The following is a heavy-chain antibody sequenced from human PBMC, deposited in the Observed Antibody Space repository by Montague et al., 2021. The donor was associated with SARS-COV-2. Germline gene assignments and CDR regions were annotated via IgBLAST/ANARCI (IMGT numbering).Heavy chain of an antibody. CDR2: FYSVGST. V-gene: IGHV4-59*02. D-gene: IGHD1-14*01. CDR1: GASVGSSD. CDR3: ARETVTADAFDI. Sequence: SETLSLTCTVSGASVGSSDWGWIRQSPGKGLEWIGYFYSVGSTDYNPSLKSRVSISRDTSKNQFSLKVRSVTAADTAVYYCARETVTADAFDIWGQGTMVTVSS. J-gene: IGHJ3*02.